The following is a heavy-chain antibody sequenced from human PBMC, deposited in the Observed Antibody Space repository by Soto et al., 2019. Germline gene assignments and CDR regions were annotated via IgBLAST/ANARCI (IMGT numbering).Heavy chain of an antibody. J-gene: IGHJ3*01. Sequence: GGSLRLSCTASGFTFGDYAMSWVRQAPGKGLEWVGFIRSKAYGGTTEYAASVKGRFTISRDDSKSIAYLQMNSLKTEDTAVYYCTPHSAPSWGQGTMVTVSS. CDR1: GFTFGDYA. CDR3: TPHSAPS. CDR2: IRSKAYGGTT. V-gene: IGHV3-49*04.